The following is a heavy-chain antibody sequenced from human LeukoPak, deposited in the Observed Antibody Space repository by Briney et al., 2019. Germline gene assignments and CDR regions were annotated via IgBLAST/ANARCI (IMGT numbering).Heavy chain of an antibody. CDR3: VREYYYDSRAPGAFDI. CDR1: GFIFSSYS. Sequence: PGGSLRLSCAASGFIFSSYSINWVRQAPGKGLEWVSSISSSSSYIYYADSVKGRFTISRDNAKNSLYLQMNSLRAEDTAVYYCVREYYYDSRAPGAFDIWGQGTMVTVSS. CDR2: ISSSSSYI. D-gene: IGHD3-22*01. V-gene: IGHV3-21*01. J-gene: IGHJ3*02.